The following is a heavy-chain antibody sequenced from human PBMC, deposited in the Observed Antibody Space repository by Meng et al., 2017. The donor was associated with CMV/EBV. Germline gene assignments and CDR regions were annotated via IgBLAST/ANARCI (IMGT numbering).Heavy chain of an antibody. D-gene: IGHD3-3*01. CDR1: GGSFSGYY. CDR2: INHRGST. J-gene: IGHJ6*02. V-gene: IGHV4-34*01. CDR3: ARELRFLESTGWYYYGMDV. Sequence: GSLRLSCAVYGGSFSGYYWSWIRQPPGKGLEWIGGINHRGSTNYNPSLKSRGTISVDTSKNQFSLKLSSVTAADTAVYYCARELRFLESTGWYYYGMDVWGQGTTVTVSS.